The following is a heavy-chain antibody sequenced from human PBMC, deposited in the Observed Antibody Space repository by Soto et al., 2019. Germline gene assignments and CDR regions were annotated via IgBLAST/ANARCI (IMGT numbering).Heavy chain of an antibody. CDR1: GGTFSSYA. CDR3: ARHVPAAGYYYGKDV. CDR2: IIPIFGTA. V-gene: IGHV1-69*12. J-gene: IGHJ6*02. D-gene: IGHD2-2*01. Sequence: QVKLVQSGAEVKKPGSSVKVSCKASGGTFSSYAISWVRQAPGQVLEWMGGIIPIFGTANYAQKFQGRVTITADESPSASYMELSSLGSEDTAVYYCARHVPAAGYYYGKDVWGQGTTVIVSS.